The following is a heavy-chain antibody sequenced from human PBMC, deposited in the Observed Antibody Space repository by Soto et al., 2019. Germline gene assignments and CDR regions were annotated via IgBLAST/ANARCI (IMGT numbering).Heavy chain of an antibody. D-gene: IGHD2-21*01. J-gene: IGHJ5*02. CDR3: ARDGAGAYGLGWCYP. Sequence: QVQLQESGPGLVKPSQTLSLTCTVSGDSISRGGYYWNWLRQHPRKGLEWIGYIYHSGSTIYNPSLKNRVTISVDTPKNRWPLELSNVTAADTAVYYCARDGAGAYGLGWCYPWGQGILVTVSS. CDR1: GDSISRGGYY. V-gene: IGHV4-31*03. CDR2: IYHSGST.